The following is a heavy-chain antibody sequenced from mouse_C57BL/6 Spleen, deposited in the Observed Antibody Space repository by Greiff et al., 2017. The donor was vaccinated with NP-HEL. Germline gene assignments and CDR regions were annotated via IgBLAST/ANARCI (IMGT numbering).Heavy chain of an antibody. CDR1: GYAFTNYL. CDR3: ARGGVYGSSYVDY. D-gene: IGHD1-1*01. Sequence: QVQLKESGAELVRPGTSVKVSCKASGYAFTNYLIEWVKQRPGQGLEWIGVINPGSGGTNYNEKFKGKATLTADKSSSTAYMQLSSLTSEDSAVYFCARGGVYGSSYVDYWGQGTTLTVSS. V-gene: IGHV1-54*01. J-gene: IGHJ2*01. CDR2: INPGSGGT.